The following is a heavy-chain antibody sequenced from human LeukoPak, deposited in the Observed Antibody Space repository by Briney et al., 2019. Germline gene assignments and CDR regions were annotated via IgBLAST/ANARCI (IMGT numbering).Heavy chain of an antibody. CDR1: GYTLTTYD. V-gene: IGHV1-2*04. Sequence: ASVKVSCKASGYTLTTYDINWVGQAPGQGLEWMGWINPNSGGTNYAQKFQGWVTMTRDTSISTAFMELSRLRSDDTAVYYCARAIAAAGPGTDNYYYYGMDVWGQGTTVTVSS. CDR3: ARAIAAAGPGTDNYYYYGMDV. D-gene: IGHD6-13*01. J-gene: IGHJ6*02. CDR2: INPNSGGT.